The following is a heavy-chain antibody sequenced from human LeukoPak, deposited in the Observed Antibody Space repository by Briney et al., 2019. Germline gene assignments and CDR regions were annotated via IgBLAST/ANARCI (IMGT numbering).Heavy chain of an antibody. Sequence: SETLSLTRTVTGGSISSYYWSWIRQPTGKGREWIGYIYYSGSTNYNPSLKSRVTISVDTSKNQFYLKLSSVNAADTAVYYCARAVVLGVTVPRAFDSWGQGTMVTVSS. CDR3: ARAVVLGVTVPRAFDS. V-gene: IGHV4-59*01. CDR1: GGSISSYY. D-gene: IGHD2-15*01. CDR2: IYYSGST. J-gene: IGHJ3*02.